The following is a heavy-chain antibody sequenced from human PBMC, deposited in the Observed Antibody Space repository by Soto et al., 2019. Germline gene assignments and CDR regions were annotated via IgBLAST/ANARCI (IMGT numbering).Heavy chain of an antibody. J-gene: IGHJ4*02. V-gene: IGHV3-7*01. CDR3: GRQGGWIPDF. CDR2: IKEDGSQT. Sequence: EVQLVESGGGLVQPGGSLRLSCVASGFTFNTYWMQWVRQAPGKGLEWVAIIKEDGSQTYYVDSVKGRFTISRDNAKNSVYLQMNSLRADDTAVYYCGRQGGWIPDFWGQGTLVTVSS. CDR1: GFTFNTYW. D-gene: IGHD6-19*01.